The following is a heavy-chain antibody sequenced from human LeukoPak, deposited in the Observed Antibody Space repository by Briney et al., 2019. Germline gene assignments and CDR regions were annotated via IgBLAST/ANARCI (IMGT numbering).Heavy chain of an antibody. D-gene: IGHD5-12*01. Sequence: SETLSLTCTVSGGSISSYYWSWIRQPPGKGLEWIGYVYYSGSTNCNPSLKSRVTISVDTSKNQFSLKLSSVTAADTAVYYCARAPTTLFDYWGQGTLVTVSS. CDR2: VYYSGST. CDR3: ARAPTTLFDY. V-gene: IGHV4-59*01. CDR1: GGSISSYY. J-gene: IGHJ4*02.